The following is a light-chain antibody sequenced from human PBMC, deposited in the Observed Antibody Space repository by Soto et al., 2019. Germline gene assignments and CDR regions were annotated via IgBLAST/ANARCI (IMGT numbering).Light chain of an antibody. CDR1: QDIGTY. Sequence: AIRMTQSPSSFSASTGDRVSITCRATQDIGTYLAWYQQIPGKAPKLLIYDASTLQTGVPSRFSGSGSGTDFTLTISYLQSEDFGTYYCQQYNSYPYTFAQGTKLELK. CDR3: QQYNSYPYT. J-gene: IGKJ2*01. V-gene: IGKV1-8*01. CDR2: DAS.